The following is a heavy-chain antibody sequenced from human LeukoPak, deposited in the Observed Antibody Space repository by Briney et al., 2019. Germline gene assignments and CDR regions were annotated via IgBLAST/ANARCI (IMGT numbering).Heavy chain of an antibody. V-gene: IGHV1-18*04. CDR3: ARGRILWFGGLFPFDY. J-gene: IGHJ4*02. CDR2: ISAYNGNT. D-gene: IGHD3-10*01. CDR1: GYTFTSYG. Sequence: ASVKVSCKASGYTFTSYGISWVRQAPGQGLEWMGWISAYNGNTNYAQKLQGRVTMTTDTSTSTAYMELRSLRSDDTAVYYCARGRILWFGGLFPFDYWGQGTLVTVSS.